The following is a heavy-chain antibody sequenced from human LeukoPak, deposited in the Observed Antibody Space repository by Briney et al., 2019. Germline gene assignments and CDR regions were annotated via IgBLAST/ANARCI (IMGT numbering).Heavy chain of an antibody. CDR1: GFTFSSYW. CDR2: IKQDGSEK. Sequence: GGSLRLSCAASGFTFSSYWMSWVRQAPGKGLEWVANIKQDGSEKYYVDSVKGRFTISRDNAKNSLYLQMNSLRAEDTAVYYCARERDDILTGYNLDYWGQGTLVTVSS. D-gene: IGHD3-9*01. J-gene: IGHJ4*02. V-gene: IGHV3-7*01. CDR3: ARERDDILTGYNLDY.